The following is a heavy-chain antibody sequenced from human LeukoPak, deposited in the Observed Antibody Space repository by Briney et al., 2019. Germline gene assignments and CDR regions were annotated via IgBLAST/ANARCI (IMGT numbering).Heavy chain of an antibody. J-gene: IGHJ4*02. CDR3: ARSNQADDY. CDR1: GFTFSSYW. Sequence: GGSLRLSCAASGFTFSSYWMHWVRQVPGKVLVWVARINPCGSSITYADSLKGRFTIPRDNAKNTLYLQMDSLRAEDTGVYYCARSNQADDYWGQGTLVTVSS. D-gene: IGHD1-14*01. CDR2: INPCGSSI. V-gene: IGHV3-74*01.